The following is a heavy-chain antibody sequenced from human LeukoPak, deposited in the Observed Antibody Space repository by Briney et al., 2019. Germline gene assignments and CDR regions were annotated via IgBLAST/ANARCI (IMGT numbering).Heavy chain of an antibody. CDR2: ISWNRGSI. D-gene: IGHD6-6*01. V-gene: IGHV3-9*01. J-gene: IGHJ6*04. CDR3: AKDILGYRMDSIAAMVDV. CDR1: GFTFDDYA. Sequence: PGGSLRLSCAASGFTFDDYAMHWVRHAPGKGLVWVSGISWNRGSIGYADSVKGRFTISRDNAKNSLYLQMNSLRAEDTALYYCAKDILGYRMDSIAAMVDVWGKGTTVTVSS.